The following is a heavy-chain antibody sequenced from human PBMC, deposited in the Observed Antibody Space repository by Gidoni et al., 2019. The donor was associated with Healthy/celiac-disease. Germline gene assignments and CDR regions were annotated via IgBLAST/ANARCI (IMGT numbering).Heavy chain of an antibody. D-gene: IGHD3-22*01. Sequence: QVQLVESGGGVVQPGRSLRLSCAASGFTFRSYAMHWVRQAPGKGLEWVAVISYDGSNKYYADSVKGRFTISRDNSKNTLYLQMNSLRAEDTAVYYCAAGLGITYYYDSSGYLDYWGQGTLVTVSS. J-gene: IGHJ4*02. CDR1: GFTFRSYA. V-gene: IGHV3-30*01. CDR3: AAGLGITYYYDSSGYLDY. CDR2: ISYDGSNK.